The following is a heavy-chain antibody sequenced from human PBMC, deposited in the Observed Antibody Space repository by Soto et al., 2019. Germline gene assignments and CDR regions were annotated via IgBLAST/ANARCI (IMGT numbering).Heavy chain of an antibody. CDR1: GFTFSSYS. CDR3: ARRAVTTYHFFDY. D-gene: IGHD4-17*01. J-gene: IGHJ4*02. Sequence: GGSLRLSCAASGFTFSSYSMNWVRQAPGKGLEWVSSISSSSSYIYYADSVKGRFTISRDNAKNSLYLQMNSLRAEDTAVYYCARRAVTTYHFFDYWGQGALVTVSS. CDR2: ISSSSSYI. V-gene: IGHV3-21*01.